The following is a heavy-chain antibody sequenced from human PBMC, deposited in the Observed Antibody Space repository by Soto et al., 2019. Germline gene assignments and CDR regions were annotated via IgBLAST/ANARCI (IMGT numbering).Heavy chain of an antibody. J-gene: IGHJ3*02. CDR1: GFTFSDYY. CDR2: ISSSGSMI. CDR3: AREAFDSDALDM. V-gene: IGHV3-11*01. D-gene: IGHD3-22*01. Sequence: QVQLVESGGGLVKPGGSLRLSCTVSGFTFSDYYMSWIRQAPGKGLEWLSYISSSGSMIQYADSVKGRSTIARHNAKNSLYLQMTSLSAEDTAVYYCAREAFDSDALDMWGQGTMVTVSS.